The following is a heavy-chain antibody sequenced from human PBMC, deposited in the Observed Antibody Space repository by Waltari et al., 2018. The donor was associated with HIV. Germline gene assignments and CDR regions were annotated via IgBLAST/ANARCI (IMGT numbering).Heavy chain of an antibody. Sequence: QVQLVQSGAEVKKPGASLKVSCKVSGHTLSQLSMPWVRQVPGKGLEWMGNFDPEDDETIYAQKFQGRVTMTEDTSSDTAYMELSSLTSGDTAVYYCATDFSGMVRAYSYYSLDVWGQGTTVTVSS. V-gene: IGHV1-24*01. J-gene: IGHJ6*02. CDR2: FDPEDDET. D-gene: IGHD3-10*01. CDR3: ATDFSGMVRAYSYYSLDV. CDR1: GHTLSQLS.